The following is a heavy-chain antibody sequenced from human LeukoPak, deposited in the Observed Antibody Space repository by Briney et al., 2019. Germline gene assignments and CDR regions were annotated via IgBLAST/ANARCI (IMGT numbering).Heavy chain of an antibody. J-gene: IGHJ1*01. Sequence: EPSETLSLTCTVSGGSISSSSYYWGWIRQPPGKGLEWIGSIYYSGSTYYNPSLKSRVTISVDTSKNQFSLKLSSVTAADTAVYYCARGPRQLVRLSARYFQHWGQGTLVTVSS. D-gene: IGHD6-6*01. CDR3: ARGPRQLVRLSARYFQH. V-gene: IGHV4-39*07. CDR2: IYYSGST. CDR1: GGSISSSSYY.